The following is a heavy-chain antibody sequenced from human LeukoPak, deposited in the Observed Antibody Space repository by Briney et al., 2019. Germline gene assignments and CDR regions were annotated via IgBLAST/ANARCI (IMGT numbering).Heavy chain of an antibody. J-gene: IGHJ4*02. CDR2: ISGSGGNT. V-gene: IGHV3-23*01. CDR1: GFTFSSYA. CDR3: TTGLSATTVDY. D-gene: IGHD4-17*01. Sequence: GGSLRLSCAASGFTFSSYAMNWVRQAPGKGLEGVSSISGSGGNTYYADSLRGRFTISRHNAKTSLYLQMNSMRAEDKAVYYCTTGLSATTVDYSGQGTLVTVSP.